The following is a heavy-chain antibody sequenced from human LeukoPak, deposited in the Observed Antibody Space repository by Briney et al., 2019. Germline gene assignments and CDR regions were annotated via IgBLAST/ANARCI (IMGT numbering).Heavy chain of an antibody. V-gene: IGHV1-24*01. Sequence: ATVKVSCKVSGYTLTALSMHWVRQAPGKRLEWMGGFDPEDGETIYAQKFQGRVTMTEDTSTDTAYMELSSMRSEDTAVYYCATDPWADYLDYWGQGTLVTVSS. CDR3: ATDPWADYLDY. D-gene: IGHD7-27*01. J-gene: IGHJ4*02. CDR1: GYTLTALS. CDR2: FDPEDGET.